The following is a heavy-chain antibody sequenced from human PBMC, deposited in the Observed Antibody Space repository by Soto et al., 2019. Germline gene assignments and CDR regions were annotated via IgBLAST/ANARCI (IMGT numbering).Heavy chain of an antibody. CDR1: GGSISSYY. CDR3: ARLKRREGGIAVAGPFDY. CDR2: IYYSGST. V-gene: IGHV4-59*08. J-gene: IGHJ4*02. D-gene: IGHD6-19*01. Sequence: SETLSLTCTVSGGSISSYYWSWIRQPPGKGLEWIGYIYYSGSTNYNPSLKSRVTISVDTSKNQFSLKLSSVTAADTAVYYCARLKRREGGIAVAGPFDYWGQGTLVTVSS.